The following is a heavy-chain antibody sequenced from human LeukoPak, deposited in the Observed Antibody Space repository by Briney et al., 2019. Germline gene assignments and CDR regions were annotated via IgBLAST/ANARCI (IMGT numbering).Heavy chain of an antibody. CDR2: FDPEDGET. CDR3: ATGKDFGVGMRTQSYDY. J-gene: IGHJ4*02. Sequence: GASVKVSCKVSGYTLTELSMHWVRQAPGKGLEWMGGFDPEDGETIYAQKFQGRVTMTEDTSTDTAYMELSSLRSEDTAVYYCATGKDFGVGMRTQSYDYWGQGTLVTVSS. V-gene: IGHV1-24*01. D-gene: IGHD3-3*01. CDR1: GYTLTELS.